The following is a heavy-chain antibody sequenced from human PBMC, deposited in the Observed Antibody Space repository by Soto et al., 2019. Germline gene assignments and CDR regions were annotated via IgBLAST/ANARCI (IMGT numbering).Heavy chain of an antibody. CDR1: GFTFSIYS. CDR2: ISTNGGST. J-gene: IGHJ4*02. Sequence: GGSLRLSCSASGFTFSIYSMHWVRQAPGKGLEYVSSISTNGGSTDYADSVKGRFTISRDNSKNTVYLQMNSLKTEDTAIYYCSTSGYGGFDYWGQGVLVTVSS. CDR3: STSGYGGFDY. V-gene: IGHV3-64*04. D-gene: IGHD5-12*01.